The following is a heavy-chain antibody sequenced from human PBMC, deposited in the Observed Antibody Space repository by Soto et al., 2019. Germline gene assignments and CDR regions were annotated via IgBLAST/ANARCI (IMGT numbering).Heavy chain of an antibody. CDR1: GDSVSSNSAA. V-gene: IGHV6-1*01. J-gene: IGHJ5*02. CDR3: ARDIGKGYDFWSGYSWFDP. Sequence: SQPLSLTCAISGDSVSSNSAAWNWIRQSPSRGLEWLGRTYYRSKWYNDYAVSVKSRITINPDTSKNQFSLQLNSVTPEDTAVYYCARDIGKGYDFWSGYSWFDPWGQGTLVTVSS. D-gene: IGHD3-3*01. CDR2: TYYRSKWYN.